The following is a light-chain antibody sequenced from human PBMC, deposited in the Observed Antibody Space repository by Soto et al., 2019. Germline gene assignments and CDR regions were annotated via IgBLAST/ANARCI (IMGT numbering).Light chain of an antibody. J-gene: IGKJ1*01. CDR2: GAT. Sequence: EIVMTQSPATVSVSPGERVTLSCRASQSVTSNLAWYQQKPGQAPRLIVYGATTGATGIPARFSGSGSGTEFTLTISSLQSEDFAVYYCQQYNDWAPETFGQGTKVEIK. CDR1: QSVTSN. CDR3: QQYNDWAPET. V-gene: IGKV3-15*01.